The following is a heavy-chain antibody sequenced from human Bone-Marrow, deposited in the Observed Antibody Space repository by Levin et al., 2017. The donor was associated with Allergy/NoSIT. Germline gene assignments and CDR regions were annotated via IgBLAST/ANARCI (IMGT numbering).Heavy chain of an antibody. J-gene: IGHJ4*02. D-gene: IGHD5-18*01. V-gene: IGHV3-30-3*01. CDR1: GFTFSSYA. Sequence: GGSLRLSCAASGFTFSSYAMHWVRQAPGKGLEWVAVISYDGSNKYYADSVKGRFTISRDNSKNTLYLQMNSLRAEDTAVYYCARDTLRDTAMGPYYFDYWGQGTLVTVSS. CDR3: ARDTLRDTAMGPYYFDY. CDR2: ISYDGSNK.